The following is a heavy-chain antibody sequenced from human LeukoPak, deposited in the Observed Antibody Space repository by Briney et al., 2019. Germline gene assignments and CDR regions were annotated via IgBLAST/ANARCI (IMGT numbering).Heavy chain of an antibody. J-gene: IGHJ6*02. CDR2: ISGVYDNI. V-gene: IGHV3-11*01. CDR1: GFTFSEYY. CDR3: ARGGAHGMDV. D-gene: IGHD1-26*01. Sequence: GGSLRLSCAASGFTFSEYYMTWIRQAPGKGLEWVSYISGVYDNIFYGNSVKGRFTISRDNAKKSVYLQMNSLRAEDTAVYYCARGGAHGMDVWGQGTTVTV.